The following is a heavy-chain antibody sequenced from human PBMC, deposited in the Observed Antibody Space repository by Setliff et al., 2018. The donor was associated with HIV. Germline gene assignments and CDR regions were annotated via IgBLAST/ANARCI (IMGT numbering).Heavy chain of an antibody. CDR3: ARKVGGDFDY. J-gene: IGHJ4*02. V-gene: IGHV4-34*01. CDR2: IYYSGTT. Sequence: SETLSLTCAVYGGSFTGYYWSWIRQPPGKGLEWIGSIYYSGTTYYNPSLKSRVTISVDTSKNQFSLKLSSVTAADTAVYFCARKVGGDFDYWGQGTLVTVSS. CDR1: GGSFTGYY. D-gene: IGHD2-2*01.